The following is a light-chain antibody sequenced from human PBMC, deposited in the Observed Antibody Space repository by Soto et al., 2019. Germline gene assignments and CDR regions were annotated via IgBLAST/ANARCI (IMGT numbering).Light chain of an antibody. Sequence: EIVLIQSPATLSLSPGERATLSCRASQSVSSNLAWYQQKPGQAPRLLIYGASTRATGIPARFSGSGSGTEFALTISSPQSEDFAVYYCQQYNNWPPTFGQGRRLEIK. CDR1: QSVSSN. J-gene: IGKJ5*01. CDR2: GAS. CDR3: QQYNNWPPT. V-gene: IGKV3-15*01.